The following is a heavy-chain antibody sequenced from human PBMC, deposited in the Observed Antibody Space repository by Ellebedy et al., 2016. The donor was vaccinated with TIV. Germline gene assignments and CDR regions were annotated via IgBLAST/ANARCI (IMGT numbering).Heavy chain of an antibody. CDR1: GLTCSSYS. V-gene: IGHV3-21*01. J-gene: IGHJ4*02. CDR2: ISSSSSYI. D-gene: IGHD4-17*01. Sequence: GESLKISXASSGLTCSSYSMNWVRQAPGKGLEWVSSISSSSSYIYYADSVKGRFTISRDNAKNSLYLQMNSLRAEDTAVYYCARAPRGTVTTWIDYWGQGTLVTVSS. CDR3: ARAPRGTVTTWIDY.